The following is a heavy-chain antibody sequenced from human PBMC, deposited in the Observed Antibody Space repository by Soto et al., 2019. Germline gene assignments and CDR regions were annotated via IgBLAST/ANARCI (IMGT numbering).Heavy chain of an antibody. J-gene: IGHJ4*02. CDR3: ARELAAPGTSFDY. Sequence: ASVKVSCKASGFNSTPYSMHWVRQAPGQRLEWMAWINGDNGKTDYSQKFQGRVTVSRDTSASTVYMELSSLRSEDTAVYYCARELAAPGTSFDYWGQGALVTVSS. D-gene: IGHD6-13*01. V-gene: IGHV1-3*01. CDR1: GFNSTPYS. CDR2: INGDNGKT.